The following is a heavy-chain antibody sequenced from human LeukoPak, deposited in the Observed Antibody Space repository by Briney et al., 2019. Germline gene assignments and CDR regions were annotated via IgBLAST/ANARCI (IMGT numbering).Heavy chain of an antibody. D-gene: IGHD3-10*01. J-gene: IGHJ4*02. CDR3: ARGPWFGDKTFDY. CDR2: INPNSGGT. CDR1: GYSFTNYA. V-gene: IGHV1-2*02. Sequence: GASVKVSCKASGYSFTNYAMNWVRQAPGQGLEWMGWINPNSGGTNYAQKFQGRVTMTRDTSISTAYMELSRLRSDDTAVYYCARGPWFGDKTFDYWGQGTLVTVSS.